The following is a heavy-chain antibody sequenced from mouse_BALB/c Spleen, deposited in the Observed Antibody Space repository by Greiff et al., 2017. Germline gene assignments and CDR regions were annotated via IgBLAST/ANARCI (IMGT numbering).Heavy chain of an antibody. V-gene: IGHV5-12-1*01. CDR1: GFAFSSYD. CDR3: TYGNYGYFDV. CDR2: ISSGGGST. D-gene: IGHD2-1*01. Sequence: EVQLQQSGGGLVKPGGSLKLSCAASGFAFSSYDMSWVRQTPEKRLEWVAYISSGGGSTYYPDTVKGRFTISRDNAKNTLYLQMSSLKSEDTAMYYCTYGNYGYFDVWGAGTTVTVSS. J-gene: IGHJ1*01.